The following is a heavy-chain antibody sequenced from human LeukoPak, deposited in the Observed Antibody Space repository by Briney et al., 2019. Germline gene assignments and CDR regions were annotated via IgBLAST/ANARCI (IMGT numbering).Heavy chain of an antibody. CDR1: GGSISSSAYY. J-gene: IGHJ4*02. CDR2: IYYSGST. D-gene: IGHD1-26*01. Sequence: SETLSLTCTVSGGSISSSAYYWGWIRQPPGKGLEWIGSIYYSGSTYYNPSLKSRVTISVDTSKSQFSLKLSSVTAADTAVYYCAREGMGATPFDYWGQGTLVTVSS. CDR3: AREGMGATPFDY. V-gene: IGHV4-39*07.